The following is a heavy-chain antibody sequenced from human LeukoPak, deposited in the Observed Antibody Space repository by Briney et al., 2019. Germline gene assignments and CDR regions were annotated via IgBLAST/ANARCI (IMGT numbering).Heavy chain of an antibody. CDR2: IYYSGST. CDR1: GGSISIGGYY. J-gene: IGHJ4*02. D-gene: IGHD2-21*02. CDR3: ARSRWSAYCGGDCYTVYFDY. Sequence: SQTLSLTCTVSGGSISIGGYYWSWIRQHPGKGLEWIGYIYYSGSTYYNPSLTSRVSISVDTSKNQFSLKLSSVTAADTAVYYCARSRWSAYCGGDCYTVYFDYWGQGALVTVSS. V-gene: IGHV4-31*03.